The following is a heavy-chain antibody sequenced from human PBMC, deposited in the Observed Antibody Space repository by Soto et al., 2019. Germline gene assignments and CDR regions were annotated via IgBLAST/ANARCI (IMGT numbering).Heavy chain of an antibody. Sequence: QVQLVQSGAEVKKPGSSVKVSCKASGGTFSNYAITWVRQAPGQGLEWMGGIIPIFGTANSAQKFQGRVTITADEYTSTVYMELSSLRSEDTAMYYCARSMFRGIINPDYWGQGTLVAVSS. J-gene: IGHJ4*02. V-gene: IGHV1-69*01. D-gene: IGHD3-10*01. CDR2: IIPIFGTA. CDR1: GGTFSNYA. CDR3: ARSMFRGIINPDY.